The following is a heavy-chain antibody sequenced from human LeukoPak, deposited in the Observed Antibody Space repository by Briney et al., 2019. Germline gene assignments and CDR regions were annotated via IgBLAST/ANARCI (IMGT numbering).Heavy chain of an antibody. J-gene: IGHJ1*01. CDR1: GFIFSSYA. V-gene: IGHV3-23*01. D-gene: IGHD1-26*01. CDR2: ISGSGEST. CDR3: AKDRVAGGTMGSFHY. Sequence: GGSLRLSCAASGFIFSSYAMTWVRQAPGKGLEWVSSISGSGESTYYTDSVKGRFTISRDNSKNTLYLQMNSLRAEDTAVYYCAKDRVAGGTMGSFHYWGQGTLVTVSS.